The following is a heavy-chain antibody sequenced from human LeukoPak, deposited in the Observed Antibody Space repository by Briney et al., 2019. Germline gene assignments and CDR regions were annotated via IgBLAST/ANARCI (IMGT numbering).Heavy chain of an antibody. J-gene: IGHJ6*02. CDR3: ARPMAGSGGYYYYDMDA. D-gene: IGHD2-8*01. CDR1: GYSFTSYW. CDR2: IDPSDSYT. Sequence: GESLKISCKGSGYSFTSYWISWVRQMPGKGLEWMGSIDPSDSYTNYSPSFQGHVTISADKSISTAYLQWSSLKASDTATYYCARPMAGSGGYYYYDMDAWGQGTTVTVSS. V-gene: IGHV5-10-1*01.